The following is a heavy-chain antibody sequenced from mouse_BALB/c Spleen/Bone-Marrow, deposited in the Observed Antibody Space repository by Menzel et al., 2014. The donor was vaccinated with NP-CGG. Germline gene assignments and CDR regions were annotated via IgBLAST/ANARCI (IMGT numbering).Heavy chain of an antibody. CDR3: SREITRYAVDY. CDR2: INPGSGGV. Sequence: VQLQESGAELVRPGTSVKVSCKASGYAFTNYWIEWVKQRPGQGLEWIGVINPGSGGVNYNEKFKGKATLTADKSSSTAYIQLSSLTSDDSAVYFGSREITRYAVDYWGQGTSVTVSS. J-gene: IGHJ4*01. CDR1: GYAFTNYW. D-gene: IGHD2-4*01. V-gene: IGHV1-54*01.